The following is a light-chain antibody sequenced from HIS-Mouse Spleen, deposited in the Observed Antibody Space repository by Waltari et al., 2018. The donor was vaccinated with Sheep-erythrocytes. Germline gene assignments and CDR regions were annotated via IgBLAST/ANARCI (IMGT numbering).Light chain of an antibody. V-gene: IGLV2-11*01. Sequence: QSALTQPRSVSGSPGQSVTISCPGTSRAVGGYHYFFVSPQHPGKAPTLMIYDVSKRPSGVPDRFSGSKSGNTASLTISGLQAEDEADYYCCSYAGSYNHVFATGTKVTVL. CDR2: DVS. CDR3: CSYAGSYNHV. J-gene: IGLJ1*01. CDR1: SRAVGGYHY.